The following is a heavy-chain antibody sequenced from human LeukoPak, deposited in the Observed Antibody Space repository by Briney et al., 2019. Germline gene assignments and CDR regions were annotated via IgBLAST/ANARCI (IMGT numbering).Heavy chain of an antibody. V-gene: IGHV3-30*18. CDR3: AKVLPPLRLYGMDV. Sequence: GGSLRLSCAASGFTFSSYGMHWVRQAPAKGLEGVAVISYDGSNKYYADSVKGRFTISRDNSKNTLYLQMNSLRAEDTAVYYCAKVLPPLRLYGMDVGGQGTTVTVSS. J-gene: IGHJ6*02. CDR2: ISYDGSNK. CDR1: GFTFSSYG. D-gene: IGHD4-17*01.